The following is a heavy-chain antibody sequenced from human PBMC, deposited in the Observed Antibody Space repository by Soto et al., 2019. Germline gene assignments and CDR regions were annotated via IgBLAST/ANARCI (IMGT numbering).Heavy chain of an antibody. CDR3: ARDSGGSYDFGRFDY. CDR2: IYSGGST. Sequence: EVQLVETGGGLIQPGGSLRLSCAASGFTVSSNYMSWVRQAPGKGLEWVSGIYSGGSTYYADSVKGRFTISRDNSKNTLYLQMNSLRAEDTAVYYCARDSGGSYDFGRFDYWGQGTLVTVSS. V-gene: IGHV3-53*02. D-gene: IGHD1-26*01. CDR1: GFTVSSNY. J-gene: IGHJ4*02.